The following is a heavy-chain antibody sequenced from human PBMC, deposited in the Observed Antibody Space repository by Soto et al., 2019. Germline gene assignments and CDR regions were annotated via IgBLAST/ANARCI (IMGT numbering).Heavy chain of an antibody. D-gene: IGHD2-15*01. CDR2: INPNSGGT. CDR1: GYTFTGYY. CDR3: ARVKRDIVVVVAATGYWFDP. V-gene: IGHV1-2*02. J-gene: IGHJ5*02. Sequence: ASVKVSCKASGYTFTGYYMHWVRQAPGQGLEWMGWINPNSGGTNCAQKFQGRVTMTRDTSISTAYMELSRLRSDDTAVYYCARVKRDIVVVVAATGYWFDPWGQGTLVTVSS.